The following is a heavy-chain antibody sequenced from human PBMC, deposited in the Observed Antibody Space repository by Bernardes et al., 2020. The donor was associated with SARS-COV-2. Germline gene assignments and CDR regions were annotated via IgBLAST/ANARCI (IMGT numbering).Heavy chain of an antibody. V-gene: IGHV3-23*01. CDR2: LSRRGGST. Sequence: GGSRRLSCTASGFTFSIYAMSWVRQAPGKGLEWVSALSRRGGSTCYADSVRGRFTISRDNSKNTLYMQMNSLRAEDTAVYYCAKVIAAAGKGGVFDYYYGMDVWGQGTTVTVSS. J-gene: IGHJ6*02. D-gene: IGHD6-13*01. CDR3: AKVIAAAGKGGVFDYYYGMDV. CDR1: GFTFSIYA.